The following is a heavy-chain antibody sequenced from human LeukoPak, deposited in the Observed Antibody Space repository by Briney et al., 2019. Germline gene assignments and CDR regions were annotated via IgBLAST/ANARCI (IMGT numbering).Heavy chain of an antibody. V-gene: IGHV3-23*01. CDR3: AKVGGGSSTSCYSPAAY. CDR2: ISGSGDSA. J-gene: IGHJ4*02. D-gene: IGHD2-2*01. CDR1: GFTFSSYA. Sequence: GGSLRLSCAASGFTFSSYAMSWVRQAPGKGLEWVSAISGSGDSAYYADSVKGRFTISRDNSKNTLFLQMNSLRVEDTAVYYCAKVGGGSSTSCYSPAAYWGQGTLVTVSS.